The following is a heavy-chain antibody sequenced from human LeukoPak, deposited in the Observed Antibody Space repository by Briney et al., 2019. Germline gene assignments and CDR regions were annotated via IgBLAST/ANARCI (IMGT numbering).Heavy chain of an antibody. V-gene: IGHV1-46*01. CDR3: ARRLYMYNWNKRPPDYYYYMDV. D-gene: IGHD1/OR15-1a*01. CDR2: INPSGGST. J-gene: IGHJ6*03. CDR1: GYTFTSYY. Sequence: ASVKVSCKASGYTFTSYYMHWVRQAPGQGLEWMGIINPSGGSTSYAQKFQGRVTMTRDMSTSTVYMELSRLRSDDTAVYYCARRLYMYNWNKRPPDYYYYMDVWGKGTMVTVSS.